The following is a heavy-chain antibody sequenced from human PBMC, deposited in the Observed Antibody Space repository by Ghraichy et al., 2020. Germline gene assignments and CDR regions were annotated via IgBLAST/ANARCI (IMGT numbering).Heavy chain of an antibody. J-gene: IGHJ4*02. CDR1: GFTFDEYG. V-gene: IGHV3-20*04. Sequence: SCAASGFTFDEYGMSWVRQAPGKGLEWVSSINWSGGSSGYADSVKGRFTISRDNAKNSLYLQMNSLRAEDTALFYCARVGICSGGSCYGVDYWGQGTLVTVSS. CDR3: ARVGICSGGSCYGVDY. CDR2: INWSGGSS. D-gene: IGHD2-15*01.